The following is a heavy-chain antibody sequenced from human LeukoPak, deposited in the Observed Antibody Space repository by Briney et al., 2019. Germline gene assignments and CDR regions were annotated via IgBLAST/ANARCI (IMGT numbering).Heavy chain of an antibody. D-gene: IGHD3-10*01. CDR3: ARRPRYYYGSGSYYEVYFDY. CDR1: GGSFSGYY. CDR2: INHSGST. J-gene: IGHJ4*02. Sequence: SETLSLTCAVYGGSFSGYYWSWIRQPPGKGLEWIGEINHSGSTNYNPSLKSRVTISVDTSKNQLSLKLSSVTAADTAVYYCARRPRYYYGSGSYYEVYFDYWGQGTLVTVSS. V-gene: IGHV4-34*01.